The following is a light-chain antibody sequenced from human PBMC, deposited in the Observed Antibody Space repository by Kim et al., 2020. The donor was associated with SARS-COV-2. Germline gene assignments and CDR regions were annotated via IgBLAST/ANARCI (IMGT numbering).Light chain of an antibody. V-gene: IGLV3-1*01. CDR3: QAWDSNTGV. J-gene: IGLJ2*01. Sequence: SVSPGQTASITCSGDNLRNRYTSWYRHKAGQSPELIIYQYTKRPSGIPERYSASNSGNTATLTITETQSVDEADYFCQAWDSNTGVFGGGTQLTVL. CDR1: NLRNRY. CDR2: QYT.